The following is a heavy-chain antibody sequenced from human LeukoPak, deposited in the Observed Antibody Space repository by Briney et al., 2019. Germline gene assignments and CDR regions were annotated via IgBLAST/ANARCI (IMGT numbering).Heavy chain of an antibody. CDR3: AKDLINY. V-gene: IGHV3-7*03. D-gene: IGHD5-24*01. CDR1: GFTFSNSP. Sequence: GGSLRLSCAASGFTFSNSPMHWVRQLPGKGLEWVANIKEDGSEKYYVDSVKGRFTISRDNAKNSLYLQMNSLRAEDTAVYYCAKDLINYWGQGTLVTVSS. J-gene: IGHJ4*02. CDR2: IKEDGSEK.